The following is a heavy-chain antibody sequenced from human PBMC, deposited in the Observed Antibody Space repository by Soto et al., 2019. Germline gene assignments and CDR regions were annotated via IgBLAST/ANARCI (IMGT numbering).Heavy chain of an antibody. CDR1: GFIFNTHW. V-gene: IGHV3-7*01. D-gene: IGHD3-16*01. Sequence: HPGGSLRLSCAASGFIFNTHWMSWVRKAPEKGLEWMAHTKPDGSEKYYVDSAKGRFTISRDNTRNSLYLQMNSLRADDTALYYCVAWGTSTSNPWGQGTLVTVSS. CDR3: VAWGTSTSNP. CDR2: TKPDGSEK. J-gene: IGHJ5*02.